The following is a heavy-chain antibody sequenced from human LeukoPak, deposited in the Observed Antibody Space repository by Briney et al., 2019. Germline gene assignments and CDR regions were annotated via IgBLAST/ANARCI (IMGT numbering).Heavy chain of an antibody. V-gene: IGHV4-4*07. CDR1: GGSISSYY. CDR3: ARYTRRFQSSYFDY. CDR2: IYTSGST. J-gene: IGHJ4*02. D-gene: IGHD3-3*01. Sequence: PSETLSLTCTVSGGSISSYYWSWIRQPAGKGLEWIGRIYTSGSTNYNPSLKSRVTISVDTSKNQFSLKLSSVTAADTAVYYCARYTRRFQSSYFDYWGQGTLVTVSS.